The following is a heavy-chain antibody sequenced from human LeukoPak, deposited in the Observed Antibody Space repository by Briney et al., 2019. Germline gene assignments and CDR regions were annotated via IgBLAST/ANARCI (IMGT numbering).Heavy chain of an antibody. CDR3: AKRPSESSGYKYFQD. V-gene: IGHV3-23*01. CDR2: ISGSGIST. CDR1: GFTFSSYA. D-gene: IGHD3-22*01. Sequence: PGESLRLSCAASGFTFSSYAMSWVRQAPGKGLEWVSAISGSGISTYYADSMKGRFTTSRDNSKSTLYLQIRSLRVEDTAVYYCAKRPSESSGYKYFQDWGQGTLVTVSS. J-gene: IGHJ1*01.